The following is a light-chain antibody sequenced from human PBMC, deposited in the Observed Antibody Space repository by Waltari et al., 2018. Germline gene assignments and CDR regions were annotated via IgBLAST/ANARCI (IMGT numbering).Light chain of an antibody. J-gene: IGLJ1*01. V-gene: IGLV2-8*01. CDR2: EVT. Sequence: QSVLTQPPSATGSPGQSVTISCTGTNHDVGAYNYASWYQQHPGKVPKLLIYEVTKRPSGVPDRFSGSKSGNTASLTVSGLQADDEADYYCSSYAHNNHFVFGTGTKVTVL. CDR1: NHDVGAYNY. CDR3: SSYAHNNHFV.